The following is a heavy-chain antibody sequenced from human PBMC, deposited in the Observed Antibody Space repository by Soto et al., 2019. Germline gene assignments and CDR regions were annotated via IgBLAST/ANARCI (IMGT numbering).Heavy chain of an antibody. J-gene: IGHJ4*02. CDR3: ARMVVATIHYYFDY. V-gene: IGHV4-30-2*01. CDR2: IYHSGST. CDR1: GGSISSGCYS. Sequence: SETLSLTCAVSGGSISSGCYSWSWIRQPPGKGLEWIGYIYHSGSTYYNPSLKSRVTISVDRSKNQFSLKLSSVTAADTAVYYCARMVVATIHYYFDYWGQRNLVTVSS. D-gene: IGHD5-12*01.